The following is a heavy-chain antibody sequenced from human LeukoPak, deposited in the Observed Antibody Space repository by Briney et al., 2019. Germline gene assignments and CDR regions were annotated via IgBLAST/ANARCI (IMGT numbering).Heavy chain of an antibody. V-gene: IGHV3-23*01. J-gene: IGHJ4*02. Sequence: GGSLRLSCAASGYTFNNYAMSWVRRAPGKGLEWVSAISGGGGSTYYADSVKGRFTISRDNSKNTVYLQMNSLRAEDTAVYYCAKGINSFFFDYWGRGTLVTVSS. CDR1: GYTFNNYA. CDR3: AKGINSFFFDY. D-gene: IGHD2/OR15-2a*01. CDR2: ISGGGGST.